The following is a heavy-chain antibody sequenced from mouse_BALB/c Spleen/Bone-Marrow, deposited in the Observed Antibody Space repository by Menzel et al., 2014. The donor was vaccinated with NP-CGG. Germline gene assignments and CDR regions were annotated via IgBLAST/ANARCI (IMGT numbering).Heavy chain of an antibody. CDR1: GYTFTSYY. CDR2: INLSNGGT. CDR3: TRGGWLAMDY. J-gene: IGHJ4*01. Sequence: VQLQQSGAELVKPGASVKLSCKASGYTFTSYYMYWVKQRPGQGLEWIGEINLSNGGTNFNEKFKSKATLTVDKSSSTAYMQLSSLTSEDSAVYYSTRGGWLAMDYWGQGTSVTVSS. V-gene: IGHV1S81*02. D-gene: IGHD2-3*01.